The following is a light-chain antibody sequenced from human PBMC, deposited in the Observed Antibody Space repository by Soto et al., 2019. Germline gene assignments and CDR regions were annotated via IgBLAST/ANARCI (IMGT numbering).Light chain of an antibody. V-gene: IGLV2-14*03. Sequence: QSVLTQPAFVSGSPGRSVTISCTGTSTDVGGFNYVSWYQHLPGRAPKLIIYDVTNRPSGISYRFSASKSGRTASLTISGLQAEVEADYYCSSYSSSTTHVVFGGGTKLTVL. CDR2: DVT. CDR1: STDVGGFNY. CDR3: SSYSSSTTHVV. J-gene: IGLJ2*01.